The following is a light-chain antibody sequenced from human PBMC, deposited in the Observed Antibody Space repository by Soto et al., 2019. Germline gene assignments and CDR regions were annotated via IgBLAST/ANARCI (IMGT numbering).Light chain of an antibody. CDR1: NSDVNY. CDR2: GVI. Sequence: QSALTQPASVSGAPGQSITISCTATNSDVNYVSWHQQHPGKAPKLMIYGVINRSSGVSTRFSGSKSGNTASLTISGLQAEDEADYYCSSSLSSNTFVFGTGTKVTVL. J-gene: IGLJ1*01. V-gene: IGLV2-14*01. CDR3: SSSLSSNTFV.